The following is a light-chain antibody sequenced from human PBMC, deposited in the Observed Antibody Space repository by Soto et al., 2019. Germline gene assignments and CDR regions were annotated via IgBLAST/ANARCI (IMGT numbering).Light chain of an antibody. CDR2: DVS. J-gene: IGLJ2*01. CDR3: SSYSGTHTLV. Sequence: QSALTQPRSVSGSPGQSVTICCTGTSSDVGGYNYISWYQQHPGKAPKLMIYDVSKWPSGVPDRFSGSKSANTASLTISGLQAEVEADYYFSSYSGTHTLVFGGGTKLTVL. V-gene: IGLV2-11*01. CDR1: SSDVGGYNY.